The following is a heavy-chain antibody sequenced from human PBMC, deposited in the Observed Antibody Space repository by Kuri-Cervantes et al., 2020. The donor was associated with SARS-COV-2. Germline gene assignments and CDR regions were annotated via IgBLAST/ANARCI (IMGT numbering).Heavy chain of an antibody. CDR1: GFTFSSYG. CDR3: ARRGYSYGYWGFPYYYYYMDV. D-gene: IGHD5-18*01. J-gene: IGHJ6*03. CDR2: IWYDGSNK. Sequence: GGSLRLSCAASGFTFSSYGMHWVRQAPGKGLEWVAVIWYDGSNKYYADSVKGRFTISRDNSKNTLCLQMNSLRAEDTAVYYCARRGYSYGYWGFPYYYYYMDVWGKGTTVTVSS. V-gene: IGHV3-33*01.